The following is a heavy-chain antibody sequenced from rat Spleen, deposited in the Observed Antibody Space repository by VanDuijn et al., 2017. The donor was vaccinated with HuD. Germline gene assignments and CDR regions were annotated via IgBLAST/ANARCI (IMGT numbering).Heavy chain of an antibody. V-gene: IGHV5-20*01. CDR3: TTDSSTGPHY. CDR1: GFTFSDYY. CDR2: ISYDGGST. J-gene: IGHJ2*01. D-gene: IGHD4-1*01. Sequence: EVQLAESGGGLVQPGRSLKLSCAASGFTFSDYYMAWVRQAPTKGLEWVASISYDGGSTYYRDSVKGRFTISRDNAKSSLYLQMDSLRSEDTATYYCTTDSSTGPHYWGQGVMVTVSS.